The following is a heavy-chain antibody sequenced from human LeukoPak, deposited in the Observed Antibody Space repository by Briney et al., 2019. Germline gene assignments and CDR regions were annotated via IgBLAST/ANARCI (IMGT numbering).Heavy chain of an antibody. J-gene: IGHJ3*02. CDR1: GYTFPTFY. Sequence: ASVNVSCKASGYTFPTFYMYWVRQAPGQALAWMGWMNPDNGVANYAQNFQGRVTMTRDTSISPAYLDMSSLRSDATAVYYCARNLWFGESSDAFDMWGQGTMVTVSS. D-gene: IGHD3-10*01. CDR2: MNPDNGVA. CDR3: ARNLWFGESSDAFDM. V-gene: IGHV1-2*02.